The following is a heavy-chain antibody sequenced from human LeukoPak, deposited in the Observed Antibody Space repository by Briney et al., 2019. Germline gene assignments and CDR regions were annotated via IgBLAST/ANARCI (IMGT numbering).Heavy chain of an antibody. CDR3: ARVDPTLGYCSGGSCHTFDY. Sequence: GGSLRLSCAASGFTFSSYLMHWVRQAPGKGLVWVSRINSDGSSTSYADSVKGRFTISRDNAKNTLYLQMNSLRAEDTAVYYCARVDPTLGYCSGGSCHTFDYWGQGTLVTVSS. D-gene: IGHD2-15*01. CDR2: INSDGSST. CDR1: GFTFSSYL. J-gene: IGHJ4*02. V-gene: IGHV3-74*01.